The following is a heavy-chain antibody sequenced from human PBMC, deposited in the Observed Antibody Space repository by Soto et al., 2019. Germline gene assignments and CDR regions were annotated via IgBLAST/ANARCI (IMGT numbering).Heavy chain of an antibody. CDR1: GYTSADFG. D-gene: IGHD2-2*01. CDR2: VSGNNGAS. CDR3: VRDQKYFRVNGNWFDS. Sequence: QVQLMQSGTEVKKPGASVTVSCKASGYTSADFGISWVPQAPGQGLEWMGWVSGNNGASNPAPKVQGRITMTLDTSTGVSYMALRSLRSDDTAIYYCVRDQKYFRVNGNWFDSWGQGTLVSVSS. V-gene: IGHV1-18*04. J-gene: IGHJ5*01.